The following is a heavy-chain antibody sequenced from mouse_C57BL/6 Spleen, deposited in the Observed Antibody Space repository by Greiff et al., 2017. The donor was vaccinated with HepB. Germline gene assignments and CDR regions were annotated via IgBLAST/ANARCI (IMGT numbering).Heavy chain of an antibody. J-gene: IGHJ4*01. CDR3: ARHASYEDAMDY. Sequence: LVAPSQSLSITCTVSGFSLTSYGVHWVRQPPGKGLEWLVVIWSDGSTTYNSALKSRLSISKDNSKSQVFLKMNSLQTDDTAMYYCARHASYEDAMDYWGQGTSVTVSS. CDR1: GFSLTSYG. V-gene: IGHV2-6-2*01. D-gene: IGHD1-1*01. CDR2: IWSDGST.